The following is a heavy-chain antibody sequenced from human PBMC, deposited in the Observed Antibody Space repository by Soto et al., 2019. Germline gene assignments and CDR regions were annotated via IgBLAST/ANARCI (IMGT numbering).Heavy chain of an antibody. CDR1: GGSVSSTGYD. Sequence: PSETLSLTCTVSGGSVSSTGYDWNWLPQSPGKGLEWIGYMSNTGNIKHNPSLRSRVSISVDTSKNQFSLTLRSVTAADTAVYFCARGPLYYDDASGQYYRGPFDSWGQGSLVTVSA. CDR3: ARGPLYYDDASGQYYRGPFDS. V-gene: IGHV4-61*08. D-gene: IGHD3-22*01. J-gene: IGHJ4*02. CDR2: MSNTGNI.